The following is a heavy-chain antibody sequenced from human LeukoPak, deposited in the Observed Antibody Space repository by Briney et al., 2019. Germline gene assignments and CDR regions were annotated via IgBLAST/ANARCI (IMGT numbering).Heavy chain of an antibody. CDR3: ARSSGWDAFDI. D-gene: IGHD6-19*01. V-gene: IGHV3-48*01. CDR2: ISSSSSTI. Sequence: PGGSLRLSCAASGFTFSSYSMNWGRQAPGKGLDWVSYISSSSSTIYYADSVKGRFTISRDNAKNSLYLQMNSLRAEDTAVYYCARSSGWDAFDIWGQGTMVTVSS. CDR1: GFTFSSYS. J-gene: IGHJ3*02.